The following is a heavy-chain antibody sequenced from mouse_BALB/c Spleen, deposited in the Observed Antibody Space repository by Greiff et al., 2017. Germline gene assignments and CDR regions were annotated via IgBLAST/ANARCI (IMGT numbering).Heavy chain of an antibody. CDR2: IDPENGNT. CDR1: GFNIKDYY. V-gene: IGHV14-1*02. Sequence: VQLKESGAELVRPGALVKLSCKASGFNIKDYYMHWVKQRPEQGLEWIGWIDPENGNTIYDPKFQGKASITADTSSNTAYLQLSSLTSEDTAVYYCARYSRDYFDYWGQGTTLTVSS. J-gene: IGHJ2*01. CDR3: ARYSRDYFDY.